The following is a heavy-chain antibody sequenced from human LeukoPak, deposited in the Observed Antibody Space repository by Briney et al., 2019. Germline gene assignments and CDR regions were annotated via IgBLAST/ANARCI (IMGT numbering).Heavy chain of an antibody. D-gene: IGHD2-8*01. Sequence: GGSLRLSCAAFGFTSSGYAMSWVRQAPGKGLEWVSTISGNSANTYYADSVKGRFTISRDNSKNTLYLQMNSLKTEDTALYYCTTGNAIPDPDYWGQGTLVTVSS. CDR2: ISGNSANT. CDR1: GFTSSGYA. J-gene: IGHJ4*02. V-gene: IGHV3-23*01. CDR3: TTGNAIPDPDY.